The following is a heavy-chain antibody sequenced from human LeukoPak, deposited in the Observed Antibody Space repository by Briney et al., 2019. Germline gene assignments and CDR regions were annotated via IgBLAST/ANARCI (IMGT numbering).Heavy chain of an antibody. CDR1: GGSISSYY. V-gene: IGHV4-59*01. D-gene: IGHD3-10*01. CDR2: IYYSGST. Sequence: SETLSLTCTVSGGSISSYYWSWIRQPPGKGLEWIGYIYYSGSTNYNPSLKSRVTISVDTSKNQFSLKLSSVTAADTAVYYCARARGGRDYYGSGTFWPFDYWGQGTLVTVSS. J-gene: IGHJ4*02. CDR3: ARARGGRDYYGSGTFWPFDY.